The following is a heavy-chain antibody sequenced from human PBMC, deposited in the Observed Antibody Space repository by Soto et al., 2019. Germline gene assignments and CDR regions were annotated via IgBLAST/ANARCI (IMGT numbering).Heavy chain of an antibody. CDR3: TTDVEDIVATILSIGGYRSKPREYYFDY. Sequence: GGSLRLSCAASGFTFSNAWMSWVRQAPGKGLEWVGRIKSKTDGGTTDYAAPVKGRFTISRDDSKNTLYLQMNSLKTEDTAVYYCTTDVEDIVATILSIGGYRSKPREYYFDYWGQGTLVTVSS. V-gene: IGHV3-15*01. J-gene: IGHJ4*02. CDR2: IKSKTDGGTT. D-gene: IGHD5-12*01. CDR1: GFTFSNAW.